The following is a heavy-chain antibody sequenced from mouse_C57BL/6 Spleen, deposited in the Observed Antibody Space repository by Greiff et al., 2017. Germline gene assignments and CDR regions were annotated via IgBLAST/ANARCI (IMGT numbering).Heavy chain of an antibody. CDR2: IYYSGTI. V-gene: IGHV3-5*01. Sequence: EVQLQESGPGLVKPSQTVFLTCTVTGISITTGNYRWSWVRQFPGNKLEWIGYIYYSGTITDNPSLTSRTTITRDTPKNQFFLEMNSLTAEDTATYYCARENYEYDAMDYWGQGTSVTVSS. D-gene: IGHD2-4*01. CDR1: GISITTGNYR. CDR3: ARENYEYDAMDY. J-gene: IGHJ4*01.